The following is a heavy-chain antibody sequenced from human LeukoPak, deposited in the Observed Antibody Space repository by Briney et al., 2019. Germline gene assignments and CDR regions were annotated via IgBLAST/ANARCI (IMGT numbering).Heavy chain of an antibody. CDR1: GFTFDDYG. CDR3: ARGKREQLVPAFDY. V-gene: IGHV3-20*01. Sequence: SGGSLRLSCAASGFTFDDYGMSWVRQAPGKGLEWVSGINWNGGSTGYADSVKGRFTISRDNAKNSLYLQMNSLRAEDTALYHCARGKREQLVPAFDYWGQGTLVTVSS. D-gene: IGHD6-6*01. J-gene: IGHJ4*02. CDR2: INWNGGST.